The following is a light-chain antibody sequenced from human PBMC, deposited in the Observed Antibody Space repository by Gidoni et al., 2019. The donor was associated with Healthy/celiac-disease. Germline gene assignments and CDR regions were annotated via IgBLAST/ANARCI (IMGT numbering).Light chain of an antibody. V-gene: IGKV1-39*01. CDR2: AAS. CDR1: QSISSY. CDR3: QQSYSTRRFT. Sequence: DIQMTQAPSSLSASVGDRVTITCRESQSISSYFNWYQQKPGKAPKLLIYAASSLQSGVPSRFSGSGSGTDVTLTISSLQPEDFETYYCQQSYSTRRFTFGPGTKVDIK. J-gene: IGKJ3*01.